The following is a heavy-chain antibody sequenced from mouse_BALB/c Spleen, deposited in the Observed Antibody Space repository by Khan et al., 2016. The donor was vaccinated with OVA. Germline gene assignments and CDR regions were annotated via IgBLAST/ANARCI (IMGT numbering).Heavy chain of an antibody. CDR3: TRGRAY. CDR1: GYSITSDYA. V-gene: IGHV3-2*02. J-gene: IGHJ3*01. CDR2: ISYSGST. Sequence: EVQLQESGPGLVKPSQSLSLTCTVTGYSITSDYAWNWIRQFPGNKLEWMGYISYSGSTNYTPSLKSRISITRDTSTNQFFLQLNSVTTEDTATYYGTRGRAYWGQGTLVTVSA.